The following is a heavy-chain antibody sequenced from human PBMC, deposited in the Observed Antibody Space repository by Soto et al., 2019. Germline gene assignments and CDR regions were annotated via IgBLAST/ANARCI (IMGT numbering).Heavy chain of an antibody. Sequence: EVQLVESGGGLVQPGRSLRLSCAASGFTFDDYAMHWVRRVPGKGLEWVSSISWNSNIIGYADSVKGRFTISRDNAKNSLYLQMNSLRHEDTDLYYCAKGGADGFCSGGRCYFDYWGQGTLVTVSS. J-gene: IGHJ4*02. CDR2: ISWNSNII. V-gene: IGHV3-9*01. CDR3: AKGGADGFCSGGRCYFDY. D-gene: IGHD2-15*01. CDR1: GFTFDDYA.